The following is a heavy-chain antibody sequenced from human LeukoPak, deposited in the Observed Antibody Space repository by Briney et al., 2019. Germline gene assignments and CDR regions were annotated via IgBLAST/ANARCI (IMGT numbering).Heavy chain of an antibody. Sequence: ASVKVSCKASGYTFTSYGISWVRQAPGQGLEWMGWISAYNGNTNYAQKLQGRVTMTTDTSTSTAYMELRSLRSDDTAVYYCASVKEVTIFGVDQYYYYMDVWGKGTTVTVSS. CDR3: ASVKEVTIFGVDQYYYYMDV. D-gene: IGHD3-3*01. CDR1: GYTFTSYG. V-gene: IGHV1-18*01. J-gene: IGHJ6*03. CDR2: ISAYNGNT.